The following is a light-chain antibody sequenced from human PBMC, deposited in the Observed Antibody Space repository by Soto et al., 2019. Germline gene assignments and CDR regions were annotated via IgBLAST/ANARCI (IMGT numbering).Light chain of an antibody. CDR1: NIGAAYD. CDR3: QSYDRNLRGWV. J-gene: IGLJ3*02. V-gene: IGLV1-40*01. Sequence: QSVLAQPPSVSGAPGQRVTISCSNIGAAYDVHWYQQLPGTAPKLLIFGNSRRPSGVPDRFSGAKSGTSASLAITGLQAEDEADYYCQSYDRNLRGWVFGGGTKLNVL. CDR2: GNS.